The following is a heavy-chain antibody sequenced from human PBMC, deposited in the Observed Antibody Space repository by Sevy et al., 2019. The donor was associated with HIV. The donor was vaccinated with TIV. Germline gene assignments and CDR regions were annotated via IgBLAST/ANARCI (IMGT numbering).Heavy chain of an antibody. J-gene: IGHJ4*02. V-gene: IGHV3-33*08. CDR2: IWYDGSSQ. CDR1: GFILSTYG. D-gene: IGHD6-13*01. Sequence: GVSLRLSCTASGFILSTYGMHWVRQAPGKGLEWVALIWYDGSSQYYADSVQGRFTISRDNSKNTLDLQMNSLRAEDTAVYYCVSGSSIAAAGNFAYWGQGTLVTVSS. CDR3: VSGSSIAAAGNFAY.